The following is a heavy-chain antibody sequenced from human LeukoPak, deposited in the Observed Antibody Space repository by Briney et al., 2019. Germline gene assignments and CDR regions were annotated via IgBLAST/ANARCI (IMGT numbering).Heavy chain of an antibody. CDR3: ARQLRTYGSGSFGFDY. D-gene: IGHD3-10*01. Sequence: SETLSLTCTVSGGSISSYYWSWIRQPPGRGLEGIGCIYYRGSTNYNPSLKSRVTISVDTSKNQFSLKLSSVTAADTAVYYCARQLRTYGSGSFGFDYWGQGTLVTVSS. CDR1: GGSISSYY. J-gene: IGHJ4*02. CDR2: IYYRGST. V-gene: IGHV4-59*08.